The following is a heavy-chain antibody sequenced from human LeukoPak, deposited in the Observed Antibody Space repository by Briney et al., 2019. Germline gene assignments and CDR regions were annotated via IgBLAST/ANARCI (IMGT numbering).Heavy chain of an antibody. D-gene: IGHD3-10*01. CDR1: GGSISSYY. J-gene: IGHJ5*02. Sequence: SETLSLTCTVSGGSISSYYLSWIRQLAGKGLEWIGRIYSRVTTYNPSLKSRVTMSADTSRNHVSLTLNSVTAADTAVYYCARDSGTTGEVKFDPWGQGTLVTVSS. CDR2: IYSRVT. V-gene: IGHV4-4*07. CDR3: ARDSGTTGEVKFDP.